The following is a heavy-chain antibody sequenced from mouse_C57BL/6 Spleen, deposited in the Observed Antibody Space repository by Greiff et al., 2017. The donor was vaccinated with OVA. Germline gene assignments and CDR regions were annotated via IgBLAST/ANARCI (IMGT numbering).Heavy chain of an antibody. CDR1: GFTFSSYA. CDR3: TREGDPYYFDY. V-gene: IGHV5-9-1*02. D-gene: IGHD3-3*01. Sequence: EVQGVESGEGLVKPGGSLKLSCAASGFTFSSYAMSWVRQTPEKRLEWVAYISSGGDYIYYADTVKGRFTISRDNARNTLYLQMSSLKSEDTAMYYCTREGDPYYFDYWGQGTTLTVSS. CDR2: ISSGGDYI. J-gene: IGHJ2*01.